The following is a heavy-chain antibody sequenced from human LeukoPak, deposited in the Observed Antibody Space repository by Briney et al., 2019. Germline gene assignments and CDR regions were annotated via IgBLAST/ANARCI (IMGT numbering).Heavy chain of an antibody. CDR3: AELGITMIGGV. D-gene: IGHD3-10*02. J-gene: IGHJ6*04. Sequence: PGGSLRLSCAASGLTFSRYSMNWVRQAPGKGLEWVSYMSSGSTIYYADSVKGRFTISRDNAKNSLYLQMNSLRAEDTAVYYCAELGITMIGGVWGKGTTVTISS. CDR2: MSSGSTI. CDR1: GLTFSRYS. V-gene: IGHV3-48*04.